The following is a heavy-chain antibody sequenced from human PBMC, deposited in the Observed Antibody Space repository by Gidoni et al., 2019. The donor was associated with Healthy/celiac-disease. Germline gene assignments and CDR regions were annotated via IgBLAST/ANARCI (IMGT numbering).Heavy chain of an antibody. D-gene: IGHD2-15*01. J-gene: IGHJ4*02. CDR2: INWNGGST. CDR3: ARRGGCSGGSCLPDY. V-gene: IGHV3-20*03. Sequence: VSGINWNGGSTGYADSVKGRFTISRDNAKNSLYLQMNSLRAEDTALYYCARRGGCSGGSCLPDYWGQGTLVTVSS.